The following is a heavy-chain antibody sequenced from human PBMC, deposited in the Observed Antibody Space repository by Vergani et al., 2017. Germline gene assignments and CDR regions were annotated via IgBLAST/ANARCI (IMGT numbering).Heavy chain of an antibody. V-gene: IGHV1-18*04. CDR3: VRDPYIVVVPAAPYYYYYYGMDV. D-gene: IGHD2-2*01. Sequence: QVQLVQSGAEVKKPGASVKVSCKASGYTFTSYGISWVRQAPGQGLEWMGWISAYNGNTNYAQKLQGRVTMTTDTSTSTAYMELRGLRSDDTAVYYCVRDPYIVVVPAAPYYYYYYGMDVWGQ. CDR2: ISAYNGNT. CDR1: GYTFTSYG. J-gene: IGHJ6*02.